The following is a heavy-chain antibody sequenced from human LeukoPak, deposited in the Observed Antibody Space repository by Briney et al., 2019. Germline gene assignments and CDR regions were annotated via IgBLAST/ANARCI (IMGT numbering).Heavy chain of an antibody. CDR3: ARERCLWPGYDYCMAV. CDR1: GGTMNTYY. V-gene: IGHV4-4*07. Sequence: SETLSLTCTVSGGTMNTYYWSWIRQPAGKGLEWIGRIHTSGNGDYNPSLKSRVTMSVGTSKNQFSLRLSPVTAADTAVYYCARERCLWPGYDYCMAVWGRGTTVTVSS. CDR2: IHTSGNG. D-gene: IGHD2-21*01. J-gene: IGHJ6*03.